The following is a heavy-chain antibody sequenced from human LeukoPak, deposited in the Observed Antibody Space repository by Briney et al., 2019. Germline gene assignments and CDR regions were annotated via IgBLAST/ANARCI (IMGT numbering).Heavy chain of an antibody. CDR2: INHSGST. CDR1: GGSFSGYY. CDR3: ARTRIQLWSSPLDY. Sequence: SETLSLTCAVYGGSFSGYYWSWIRQPPGKGLEWIGEINHSGSTNYNPSLKSRVTISVDTSKNQLSLKLSSVTAADTAVYYCARTRIQLWSSPLDYWGQGTLVTVSS. D-gene: IGHD5-18*01. J-gene: IGHJ4*02. V-gene: IGHV4-34*01.